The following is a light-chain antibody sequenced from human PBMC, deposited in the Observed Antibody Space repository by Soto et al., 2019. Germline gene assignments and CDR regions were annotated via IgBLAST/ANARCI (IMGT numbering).Light chain of an antibody. Sequence: QSALTQPPSASGSPGQSVTISCTGTYSDVGGSNYVSWYQQHPGKAPKLVIYEVIQRPSGVPDRFSGSRSGNTASLTVSRLQSEDEADYYCSSNVVGTNLMIFGGGTKLTVL. CDR2: EVI. V-gene: IGLV2-8*01. CDR3: SSNVVGTNLMI. J-gene: IGLJ2*01. CDR1: YSDVGGSNY.